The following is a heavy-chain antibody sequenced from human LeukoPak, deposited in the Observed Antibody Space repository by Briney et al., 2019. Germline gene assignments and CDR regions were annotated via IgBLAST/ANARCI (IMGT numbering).Heavy chain of an antibody. J-gene: IGHJ4*02. CDR2: LSASGGST. Sequence: GGSLRLPCAASGSFSSYVMTWVRQAPGRGLEWVSTLSASGGSTYYADSVKGRFTISRDNSKNTLYLQMSSLRAEDTAVYFCAKDLILVLPAAYDYWGQGTLVTVSS. CDR3: AKDLILVLPAAYDY. V-gene: IGHV3-23*01. CDR1: GSFSSYV. D-gene: IGHD2-2*01.